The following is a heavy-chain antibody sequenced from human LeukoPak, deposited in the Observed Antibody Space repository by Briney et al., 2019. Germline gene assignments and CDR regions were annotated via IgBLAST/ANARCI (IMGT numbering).Heavy chain of an antibody. CDR3: ARGGDSSGYYYPVFDY. V-gene: IGHV4-59*01. Sequence: SETLSLTCAVYGGSFSGYYWSWIRQPPGKGLEWIGFIYYSGSTNYNPSLKSRVTISVDTSKNQFSLKLSSVTAADTAVYYCARGGDSSGYYYPVFDYWGQGTLVTVSS. CDR2: IYYSGST. D-gene: IGHD3-22*01. CDR1: GGSFSGYY. J-gene: IGHJ4*02.